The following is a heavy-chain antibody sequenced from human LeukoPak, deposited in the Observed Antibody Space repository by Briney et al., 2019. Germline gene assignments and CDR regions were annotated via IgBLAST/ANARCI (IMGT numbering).Heavy chain of an antibody. CDR1: GGSISSGDYY. CDR2: IYYSRST. D-gene: IGHD6-13*01. CDR3: ARDRLSAAAGSSWFDP. V-gene: IGHV4-30-4*08. J-gene: IGHJ5*02. Sequence: PSQTLSLTCTVSGGSISSGDYYWSWIRQPPGKGLEWIGYIYYSRSTYYNPSLKSRVTISVDTSKNQFSLKLSSVTAADTAVYYCARDRLSAAAGSSWFDPWGQGTLVTVSS.